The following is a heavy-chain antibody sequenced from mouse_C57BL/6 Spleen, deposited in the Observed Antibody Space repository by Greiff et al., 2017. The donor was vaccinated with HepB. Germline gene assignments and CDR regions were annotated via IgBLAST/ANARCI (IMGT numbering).Heavy chain of an antibody. CDR2: IYPGDGDT. J-gene: IGHJ4*01. CDR3: ARSSSGYVGAMDY. D-gene: IGHD3-2*02. V-gene: IGHV1-82*01. Sequence: QVQLQQSGPELVKPGASVKISCKASGYAFSSSWMNWVKQRPGKGLEWIGRIYPGDGDTDYNGKFKGKATLTAHKSSSTAYMQLSSLTSEDSAVYFCARSSSGYVGAMDYWGQGTSVTVSS. CDR1: GYAFSSSW.